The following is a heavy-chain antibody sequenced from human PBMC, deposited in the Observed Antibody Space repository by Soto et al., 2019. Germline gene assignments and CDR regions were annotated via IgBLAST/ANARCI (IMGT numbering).Heavy chain of an antibody. Sequence: SETLSLTCTVSGGSISSDDYYWSWVRQHPGKGLEWIGYIYYSGSTYYNPSLKSRVTISVDTSKNQLSLKLSSVTAADTAVYYCARVRRITMVRGVTNAENWFDPWGQGTLVTVSS. CDR1: GGSISSDDYY. CDR2: IYYSGST. V-gene: IGHV4-31*03. CDR3: ARVRRITMVRGVTNAENWFDP. D-gene: IGHD3-10*01. J-gene: IGHJ5*02.